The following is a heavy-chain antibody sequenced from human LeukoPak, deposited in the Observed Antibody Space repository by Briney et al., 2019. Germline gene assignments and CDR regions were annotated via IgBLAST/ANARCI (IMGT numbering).Heavy chain of an antibody. J-gene: IGHJ4*02. V-gene: IGHV1-69*01. CDR2: IIPIFGTA. CDR3: ARSRGSCYSCGDY. Sequence: ASVKVSSKASGGTFIRCAINWVRQAPGQGLEWMGGIIPIFGTANYAQKFQGRVTITADESTSTAYMELSSLRSEDTAVYYCARSRGSCYSCGDYWGQGTLVTVSS. D-gene: IGHD2-15*01. CDR1: GGTFIRCA.